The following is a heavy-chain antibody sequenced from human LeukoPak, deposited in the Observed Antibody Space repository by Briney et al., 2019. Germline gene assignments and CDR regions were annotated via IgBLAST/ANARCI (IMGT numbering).Heavy chain of an antibody. CDR3: ARDSDSSGWSRGFDY. CDR1: GFTVSSNY. D-gene: IGHD6-19*01. Sequence: GGSLRLSCAASGFTVSSNYMSWVRQAPGKGLEWVSYISSSSSYTNYADSVKGRFTISRDNAKNSLYLQMNSLRVEDTAVYYCARDSDSSGWSRGFDYWGQGTLVTVSS. CDR2: ISSSSSYT. V-gene: IGHV3-11*05. J-gene: IGHJ4*02.